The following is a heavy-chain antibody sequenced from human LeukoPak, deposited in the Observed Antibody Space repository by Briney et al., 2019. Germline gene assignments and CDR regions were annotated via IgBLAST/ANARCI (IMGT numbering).Heavy chain of an antibody. CDR1: GYTFTSYG. CDR3: ARWELLGGGSYNWFDP. Sequence: GASVKVSCKASGYTFTSYGISWVRQAPGQGLEWMGIINPSGGSTSYAQKFQGRVTMTRDTSTSTVYMELSSLRSEDTAVYYCARWELLGGGSYNWFDPWGQGTLVTVSS. J-gene: IGHJ5*02. V-gene: IGHV1-46*01. D-gene: IGHD1-26*01. CDR2: INPSGGST.